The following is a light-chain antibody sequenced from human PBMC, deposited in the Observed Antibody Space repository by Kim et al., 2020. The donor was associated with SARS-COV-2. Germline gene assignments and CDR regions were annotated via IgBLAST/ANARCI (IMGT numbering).Light chain of an antibody. J-gene: IGKJ2*01. CDR3: QQYNSYSYT. V-gene: IGKV1-5*03. CDR2: KAS. Sequence: SASVGDRVTLTCRASQSSSSWLAWYPQKPAKAPKLLIYKASSLESGVPSRFSGSGSGTEFTLTISSLQPDDFATYYCQQYNSYSYTFGQGTKLEI. CDR1: QSSSSW.